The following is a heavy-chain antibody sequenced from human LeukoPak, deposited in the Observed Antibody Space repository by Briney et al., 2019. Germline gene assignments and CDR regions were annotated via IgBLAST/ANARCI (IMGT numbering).Heavy chain of an antibody. D-gene: IGHD5-18*01. V-gene: IGHV5-51*01. CDR3: ARQGYSYRLPERLWDYYYYMDV. J-gene: IGHJ6*03. CDR2: IYPGDSDT. Sequence: GESLKISCKGSGYSFTSYWIGWVRQMPGKGLEWMGIIYPGDSDTRYSPSFQGQVTISADKSISTAYLQWSSLKASDTAMYYCARQGYSYRLPERLWDYYYYMDVWGKGTTVTVSS. CDR1: GYSFTSYW.